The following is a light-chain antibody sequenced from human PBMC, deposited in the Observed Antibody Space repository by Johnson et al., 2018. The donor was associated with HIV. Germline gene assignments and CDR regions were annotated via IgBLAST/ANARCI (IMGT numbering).Light chain of an antibody. Sequence: QSVLTQPPSVSAAPGQKVTISCSGSSSDMGNYAVSWYQQLPGTAPKLLIYDNNKRPSGIPDRFSGSKSGTSATLDITGLQPGDEADYFGGTWDSSLSAYVFGTGTKVNVL. CDR2: DNN. J-gene: IGLJ1*01. CDR3: GTWDSSLSAYV. CDR1: SSDMGNYA. V-gene: IGLV1-51*01.